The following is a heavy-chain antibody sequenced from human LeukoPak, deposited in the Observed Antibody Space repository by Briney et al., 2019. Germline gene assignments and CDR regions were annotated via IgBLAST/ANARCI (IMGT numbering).Heavy chain of an antibody. CDR1: GFTVSSTY. Sequence: GGPLRLSCAVSGFTVSSTYMSWVRQAPGKGPEWVSSISSTSTYIYYADSVKGRFTVSRDNAKKSLYLQMNSLRADDTAVYYCTRDEDEELVRDYWGQGTLVTVSS. CDR3: TRDEDEELVRDY. CDR2: ISSTSTYI. D-gene: IGHD6-13*01. J-gene: IGHJ4*02. V-gene: IGHV3-21*01.